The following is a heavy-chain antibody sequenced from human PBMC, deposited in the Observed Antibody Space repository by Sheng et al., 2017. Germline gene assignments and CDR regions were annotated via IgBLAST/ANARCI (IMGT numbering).Heavy chain of an antibody. V-gene: IGHV3-49*04. J-gene: IGHJ6*02. CDR2: IRSKAYGGTT. CDR1: GFTFGDYA. D-gene: IGHD4-17*01. Sequence: EVQLVESGGGLVQPGRSLRLSCTASGFTFGDYAMSWVRQAPGKGLEWVGFIRSKAYGGTTEYAASVKGRFTISRDDSKSIAYLQMNSLKTEDTAVYYCTRVTALDYGDYIPYGMDVWDQGP. CDR3: TRVTALDYGDYIPYGMDV.